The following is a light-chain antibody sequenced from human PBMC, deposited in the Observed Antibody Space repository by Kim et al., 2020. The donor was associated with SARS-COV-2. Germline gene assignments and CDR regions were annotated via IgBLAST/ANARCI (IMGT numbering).Light chain of an antibody. CDR1: QSIGDW. J-gene: IGKJ1*01. CDR2: KAS. V-gene: IGKV1-5*03. Sequence: ASVGDRVTIPCRASQSIGDWLAWYQQKPGRAPKLLIHKASSLEPGVSSRFSGSGSGTEFTLTITSLRPDDFAVYYCQRYNSDPWTFGQGTKVDIK. CDR3: QRYNSDPWT.